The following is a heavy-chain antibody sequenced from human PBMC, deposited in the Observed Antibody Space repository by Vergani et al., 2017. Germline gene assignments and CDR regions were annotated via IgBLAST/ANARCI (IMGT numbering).Heavy chain of an antibody. CDR2: ISWNSGSI. V-gene: IGHV3-9*03. CDR1: GFTFDDYA. D-gene: IGHD3-22*01. J-gene: IGHJ4*02. CDR3: AGPQGTSAYYYGGFDY. Sequence: EVQLVESGGGLVQPGRSLRLSCAASGFTFDDYAMHWVRQAPGKGLEWVSGISWNSGSIGYADSVKGRFTISRDNAKNSLYLQMNSLRAEDMAIYYCAGPQGTSAYYYGGFDYWGQGILVTVSS.